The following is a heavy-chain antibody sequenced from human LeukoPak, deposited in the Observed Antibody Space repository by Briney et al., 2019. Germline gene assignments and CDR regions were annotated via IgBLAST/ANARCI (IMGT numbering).Heavy chain of an antibody. CDR1: GGSISSSSYY. D-gene: IGHD3-3*01. CDR2: IYFSGST. CDR3: ARAALVSNYDFWSGPHDLSDAFDI. Sequence: SETLSLTCTVSGGSISSSSYYWGWNPQPPGKGLEWIGDIYFSGSTHYNPSLKSRVTISVDTSKNQFSLKLSSVTAADTAVYYCARAALVSNYDFWSGPHDLSDAFDIWGQGTMVTVSS. V-gene: IGHV4-61*05. J-gene: IGHJ3*02.